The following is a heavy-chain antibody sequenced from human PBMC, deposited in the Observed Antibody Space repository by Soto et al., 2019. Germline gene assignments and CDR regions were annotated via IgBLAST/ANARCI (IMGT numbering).Heavy chain of an antibody. D-gene: IGHD2-2*01. CDR1: GGTFSSYT. V-gene: IGHV1-69*08. J-gene: IGHJ5*02. CDR3: ARDCSSTSCYASP. Sequence: QVQLVQSGAEVKKPGSSVKVSCKASGGTFSSYTISWVRQAPGQGLEWMGRIIPILGIANYAQKFQGRVTITPDKSTSTAYMELRTLRSEDTAVYYRARDCSSTSCYASPWGQGTLVTVSS. CDR2: IIPILGIA.